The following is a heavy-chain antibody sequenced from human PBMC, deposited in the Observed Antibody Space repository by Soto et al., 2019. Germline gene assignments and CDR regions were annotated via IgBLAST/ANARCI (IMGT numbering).Heavy chain of an antibody. Sequence: GGSLRLSCAASGFTFSSYGMHWVRQAPGKGLEWVAVIWYDGSNKYYADSVKGRFTISRDNSKNTLYLQMNSLRAEDTAVYYCARDAPYSSSSFLGPPGYYYYGMDVWGQGTTVTVSS. CDR3: ARDAPYSSSSFLGPPGYYYYGMDV. CDR1: GFTFSSYG. V-gene: IGHV3-33*01. CDR2: IWYDGSNK. D-gene: IGHD6-6*01. J-gene: IGHJ6*02.